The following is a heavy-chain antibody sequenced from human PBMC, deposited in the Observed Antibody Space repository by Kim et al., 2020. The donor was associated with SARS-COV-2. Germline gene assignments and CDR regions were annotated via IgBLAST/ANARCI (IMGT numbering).Heavy chain of an antibody. V-gene: IGHV4-59*08. D-gene: IGHD3-3*01. J-gene: IGHJ5*02. CDR1: GAYITSYY. Sequence: SETLSLTCTVSGAYITSYYWSWIRQPPGKGLEWIAFVFYGETTSYNPSLKNRLPISADPSKSQISLQLRSVTAADTAVYYCARHYDPPYDIGSGYYGTANWFDPWGPGTLVTVSS. CDR2: VFYGETT. CDR3: ARHYDPPYDIGSGYYGTANWFDP.